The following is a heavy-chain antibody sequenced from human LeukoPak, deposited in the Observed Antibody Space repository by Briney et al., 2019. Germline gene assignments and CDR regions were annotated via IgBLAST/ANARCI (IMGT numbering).Heavy chain of an antibody. J-gene: IGHJ6*02. CDR2: IIPILGIA. Sequence: SVKVSCKASGGTFSSYAISWVRQAPGQGLEWMGRIIPILGIANYAQKFQGRVTITADKSTSTAYMELSSLRSEDTAVYYCARLYSVVVVAASQEGMDVWGQGATVTVSS. V-gene: IGHV1-69*04. D-gene: IGHD2-15*01. CDR3: ARLYSVVVVAASQEGMDV. CDR1: GGTFSSYA.